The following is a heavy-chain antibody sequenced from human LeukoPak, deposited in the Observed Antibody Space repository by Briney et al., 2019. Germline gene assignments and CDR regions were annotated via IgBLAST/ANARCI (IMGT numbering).Heavy chain of an antibody. CDR2: ISGSGGST. V-gene: IGHV3-23*01. J-gene: IGHJ4*02. D-gene: IGHD3-10*01. Sequence: GGSLRLSCAASGFTFSSYAMSWVRQAPGKRLEWVSAISGSGGSTYYADSVKGRFTISRDNSKNTLYLQMNSLRAEDTAVYYCAKVLRLRPDRNYYGSGRYGDYWGQGTLVTVSS. CDR3: AKVLRLRPDRNYYGSGRYGDY. CDR1: GFTFSSYA.